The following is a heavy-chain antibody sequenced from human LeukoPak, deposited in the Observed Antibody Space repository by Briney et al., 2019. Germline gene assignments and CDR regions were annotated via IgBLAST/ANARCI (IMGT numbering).Heavy chain of an antibody. CDR1: GFTFSSYA. Sequence: GGSLRLSCAASGFTFSSYATSWVRQAPGKGLEWVSAISGSGGSTYYADSVKGRFTISRDNSKNTLYLQMNSLRAEDTAVYYCAKLLNYDFWSGYPNGNWFDPWGQGTLVTVSS. D-gene: IGHD3-3*01. CDR3: AKLLNYDFWSGYPNGNWFDP. V-gene: IGHV3-23*01. J-gene: IGHJ5*02. CDR2: ISGSGGST.